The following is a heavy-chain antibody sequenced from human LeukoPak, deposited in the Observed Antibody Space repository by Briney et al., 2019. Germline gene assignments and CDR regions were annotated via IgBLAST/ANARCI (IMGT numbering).Heavy chain of an antibody. CDR3: ARTLFGDQYQLLHNWFDP. D-gene: IGHD2-2*01. Sequence: GASVKVSCKASGYTFTNYAMNWVRQAPGQGLEWMGWINTDTGNPTYAQGFTRRLVFSLDTSASTAYPQISSLRAEDTAVYYCARTLFGDQYQLLHNWFDPWGQGTLVTVSS. CDR1: GYTFTNYA. CDR2: INTDTGNP. J-gene: IGHJ5*02. V-gene: IGHV7-4-1*02.